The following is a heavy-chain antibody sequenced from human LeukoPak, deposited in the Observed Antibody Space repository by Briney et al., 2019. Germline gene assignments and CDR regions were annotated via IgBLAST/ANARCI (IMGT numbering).Heavy chain of an antibody. D-gene: IGHD5-12*01. CDR1: GGSISSSNW. CDR3: ARDRVDFDAFDI. J-gene: IGHJ3*02. V-gene: IGHV4-4*02. Sequence: SETLSLTCAVSGGSISSSNWWSWVRPPPGKGLEWIGEIYHSGSTNYNPSLKSRVTISVDKSKNQFSLRLSSVTAADTAVYYCARDRVDFDAFDIWGQGTMVTVSS. CDR2: IYHSGST.